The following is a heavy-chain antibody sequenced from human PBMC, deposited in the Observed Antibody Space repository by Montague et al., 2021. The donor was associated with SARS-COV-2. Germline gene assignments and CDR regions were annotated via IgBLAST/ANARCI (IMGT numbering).Heavy chain of an antibody. V-gene: IGHV4-34*01. D-gene: IGHD2-2*01. CDR1: GGSFSGYY. CDR3: TREGYQVLCSDYYYYGMDV. Sequence: SETLSLTCAVYGGSFSGYYWSWIRQPPGKGLEGIGEINHSGSTNYNPSLKSRVTILVDTSKNQFSLKLSSVTAADTAVYYCTREGYQVLCSDYYYYGMDVWGQGTTVTVSS. CDR2: INHSGST. J-gene: IGHJ6*02.